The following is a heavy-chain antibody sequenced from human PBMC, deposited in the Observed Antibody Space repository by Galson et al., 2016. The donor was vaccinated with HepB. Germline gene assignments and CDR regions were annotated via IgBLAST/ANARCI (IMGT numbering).Heavy chain of an antibody. CDR1: GFTFSHYA. CDR3: VKEGARFGGDWFDP. D-gene: IGHD3-10*01. CDR2: ISGRGGRT. V-gene: IGHV3-23*01. Sequence: SLRLSCAASGFTFSHYAMNWVRQAPGKGLDWVSGISGRGGRTYYGNSVKGRFTISRDTSKNTLYLQMNNLRVEDTAVYYCVKEGARFGGDWFDPWGQGTLVIVSS. J-gene: IGHJ5*01.